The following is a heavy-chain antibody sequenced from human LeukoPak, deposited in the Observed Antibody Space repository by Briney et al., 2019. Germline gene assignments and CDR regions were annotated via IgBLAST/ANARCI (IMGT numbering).Heavy chain of an antibody. CDR1: GGSISSSSYY. V-gene: IGHV4-39*07. D-gene: IGHD6-13*01. CDR3: AASRLGQQLIFDY. Sequence: SETLSLTCTVSGGSISSSSYYWGWIRQPPGKGLEWIGSIYYSGTTYYNTSLKSRVTILVDTSKNQFSLKLSSVTAADTAVYYCAASRLGQQLIFDYWGQGTLVTVSS. CDR2: IYYSGTT. J-gene: IGHJ4*02.